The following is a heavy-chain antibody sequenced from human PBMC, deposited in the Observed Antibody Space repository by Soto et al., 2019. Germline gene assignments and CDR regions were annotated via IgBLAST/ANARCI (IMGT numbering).Heavy chain of an antibody. CDR3: ARHGGRTKYCSGGSCYSRIDY. CDR1: GYSFTSYW. CDR2: IYPGDSDT. D-gene: IGHD2-15*01. V-gene: IGHV5-51*01. J-gene: IGHJ4*02. Sequence: GESLKISCKGSGYSFTSYWIGWVRQMPGKGLEWMGIIYPGDSDTRYSPSFQGQVTISADKSNSTAYLQWSSLKASDTAMYYCARHGGRTKYCSGGSCYSRIDYWGQGTLVTVSS.